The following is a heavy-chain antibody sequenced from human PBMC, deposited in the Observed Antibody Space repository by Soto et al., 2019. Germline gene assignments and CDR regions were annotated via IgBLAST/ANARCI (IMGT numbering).Heavy chain of an antibody. J-gene: IGHJ5*02. V-gene: IGHV1-69*13. D-gene: IGHD2-15*01. CDR3: AIEVVVAATGWFDP. Sequence: VASVKVSCKASGGTFSSYAISWVRQAPGQGLEWMGGIIPIFGTANYAQKFQGRVTITADESTSTAYMELSSLRSEDTAVYYCAIEVVVAATGWFDPWGQGTLVTVSS. CDR2: IIPIFGTA. CDR1: GGTFSSYA.